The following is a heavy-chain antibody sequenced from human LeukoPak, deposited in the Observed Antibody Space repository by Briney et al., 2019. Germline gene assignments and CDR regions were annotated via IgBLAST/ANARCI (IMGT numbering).Heavy chain of an antibody. V-gene: IGHV4-39*01. CDR1: GGSISSSSYY. CDR3: ARTKYSSGWYYYYGMDV. Sequence: PSETLSLTCTVSGGSISSSSYYWGWIRQPPGKGLEWIGSIYYSGSTYHNPSLKSRVTISVDTSKNQFSLKLSSVTAADTAVYYCARTKYSSGWYYYYGMDVWGQGTTVTVSS. D-gene: IGHD6-19*01. J-gene: IGHJ6*02. CDR2: IYYSGST.